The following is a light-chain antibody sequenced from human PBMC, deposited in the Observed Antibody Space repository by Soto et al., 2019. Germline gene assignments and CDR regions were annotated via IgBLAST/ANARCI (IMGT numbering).Light chain of an antibody. CDR2: GAS. V-gene: IGKV3-15*01. CDR1: QTINNN. Sequence: VMTQAPATLSVSPGERATLSCRASQTINNNVAWYQLKDGQVPRLVIYGASTRATDIPARFSGSGSGTEFTLTISSLQSEDFAVYYCQQYGSSPRGTFGQGTKVDIK. J-gene: IGKJ1*01. CDR3: QQYGSSPRGT.